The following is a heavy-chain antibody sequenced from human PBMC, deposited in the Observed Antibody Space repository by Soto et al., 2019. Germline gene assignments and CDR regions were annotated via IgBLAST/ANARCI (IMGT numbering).Heavy chain of an antibody. Sequence: PGGSLRLSCAASGFTFSSYAMRWVRQAPVKGLEWVSAISGSGGSTYYADSVKGRFTISRDNSKNTLYLQMNSLRDEDTAVYYCARDRPLGVHTYVCDYWGQGTLVTVSS. CDR3: ARDRPLGVHTYVCDY. CDR1: GFTFSSYA. D-gene: IGHD5-18*01. CDR2: ISGSGGST. V-gene: IGHV3-23*01. J-gene: IGHJ4*02.